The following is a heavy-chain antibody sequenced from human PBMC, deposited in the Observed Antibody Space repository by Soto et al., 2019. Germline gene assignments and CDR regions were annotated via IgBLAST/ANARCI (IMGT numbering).Heavy chain of an antibody. Sequence: ASVKVSCKASGYSFTSYGIAWVRQVPGQGPEWMGWISPYNGRTNYAQNVQGRVVMTADTSTNIVYMEVRSLTSDDTAMYYCATDVFSGKLWFGELPNNWFDPWGPGTLVTVSS. CDR3: ATDVFSGKLWFGELPNNWFDP. V-gene: IGHV1-18*01. D-gene: IGHD3-10*01. J-gene: IGHJ5*02. CDR2: ISPYNGRT. CDR1: GYSFTSYG.